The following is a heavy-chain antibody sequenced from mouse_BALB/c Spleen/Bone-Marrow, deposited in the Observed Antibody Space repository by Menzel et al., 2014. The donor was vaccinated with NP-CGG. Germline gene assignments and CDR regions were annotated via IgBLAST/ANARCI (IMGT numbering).Heavy chain of an antibody. CDR3: VTSTYFGV. J-gene: IGHJ1*01. CDR1: EFTFNTYA. V-gene: IGHV10-1*02. D-gene: IGHD6-1*01. CDR2: IRSKSNNYAT. Sequence: EVQLQQSGGGLVQPKGSLKLSCAASEFTFNTYAMNWVRQAPGKGLEWVARIRSKSNNYATYYADSVKDRFTISRDDSQSLLYLQMNNLRTEDTAMYYCVTSTYFGVWGAGTTVTVSS.